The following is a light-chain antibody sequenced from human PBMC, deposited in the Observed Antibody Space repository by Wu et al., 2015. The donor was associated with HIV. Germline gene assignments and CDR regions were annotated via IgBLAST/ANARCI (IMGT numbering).Light chain of an antibody. CDR3: QQLNSYPLT. Sequence: EIVLTQSPGTLSLSPGERATLSCRASQSVSSNYLAWYQQKPGQAPRPLIFGASSRATGIPDRFSGSGSGTDFTLTISSLQPEDFATYYCQQLNSYPLTFGGGTKVEIK. V-gene: IGKV3-20*01. J-gene: IGKJ4*01. CDR2: GAS. CDR1: QSVSSNY.